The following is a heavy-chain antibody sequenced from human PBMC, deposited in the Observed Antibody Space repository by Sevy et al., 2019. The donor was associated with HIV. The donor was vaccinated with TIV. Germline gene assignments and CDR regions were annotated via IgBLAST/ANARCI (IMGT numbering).Heavy chain of an antibody. CDR1: GFTFSNYW. J-gene: IGHJ5*02. V-gene: IGHV3-7*01. CDR3: VRDLGGCGGACYLA. Sequence: GGSLRFSCAASGFTFSNYWMGWVRQAPGKGLEWVANIKQTGNEIHYVDSVKGRFTISRDNARNSLNLQMNGLRDEDTAVYYCVRDLGGCGGACYLAWGQGTLVTVSS. D-gene: IGHD2-21*02. CDR2: IKQTGNEI.